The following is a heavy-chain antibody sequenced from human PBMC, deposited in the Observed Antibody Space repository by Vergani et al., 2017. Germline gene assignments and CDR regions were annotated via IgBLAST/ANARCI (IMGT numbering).Heavy chain of an antibody. J-gene: IGHJ3*02. D-gene: IGHD3-3*01. CDR3: ARAPIESTIFGVVIIRFAFDI. Sequence: QVQLQESGPGLVKPSQTLSLTCAVSGGSISSGGYYWSWLRQHPGKGLEWIGYIYYSGSTYYNPSLKSRVTISVDTSKNQFSLKLSSVTAADTAVYYCARAPIESTIFGVVIIRFAFDIWGQGTMVTVSS. V-gene: IGHV4-31*11. CDR2: IYYSGST. CDR1: GGSISSGGYY.